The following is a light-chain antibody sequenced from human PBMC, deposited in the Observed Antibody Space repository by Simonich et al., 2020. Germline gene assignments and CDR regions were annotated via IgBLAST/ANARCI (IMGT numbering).Light chain of an antibody. CDR1: SSDVGGYNY. Sequence: QSALTQPASVSGSPGQSTTISCTGTSSDVGGYNYVSWYQQHPGKAPKLMIYDVSKRPSGVSNRFSGSKSGNTASLTISGLQAEDEADYYCSSYTSSSTLVFGGGTKLTVL. V-gene: IGLV2-14*01. CDR3: SSYTSSSTLV. CDR2: DVS. J-gene: IGLJ3*02.